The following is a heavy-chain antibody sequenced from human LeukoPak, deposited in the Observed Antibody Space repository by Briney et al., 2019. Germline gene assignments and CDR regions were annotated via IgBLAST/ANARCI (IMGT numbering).Heavy chain of an antibody. Sequence: PRASVKVSCKASGYTFTSYDINWVRQATGQGLEWMGWMNPNSGNTGYAQKFRGRVTMTRNTSISTAYMELSSLRSEDTAVYYCARGPSLRGVIRIYLDYWGQGTLVTVSS. D-gene: IGHD3-10*01. CDR3: ARGPSLRGVIRIYLDY. CDR1: GYTFTSYD. CDR2: MNPNSGNT. V-gene: IGHV1-8*01. J-gene: IGHJ4*02.